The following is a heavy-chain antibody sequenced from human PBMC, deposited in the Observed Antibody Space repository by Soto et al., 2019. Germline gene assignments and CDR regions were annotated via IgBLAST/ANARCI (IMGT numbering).Heavy chain of an antibody. J-gene: IGHJ6*02. CDR2: INHSGST. Sequence: ASETLSLTCAVYGGSFSAYYWSWIRQPPGKGLEWIGIINHSGSTNYNPSLKSRVTISVDTSKNQFSLKLSSVTAADTAEYYCGRADGDYYGSSYYYRGRDVCGQGTTVTVAS. CDR3: GRADGDYYGSSYYYRGRDV. D-gene: IGHD3-10*01. CDR1: GGSFSAYY. V-gene: IGHV4-34*01.